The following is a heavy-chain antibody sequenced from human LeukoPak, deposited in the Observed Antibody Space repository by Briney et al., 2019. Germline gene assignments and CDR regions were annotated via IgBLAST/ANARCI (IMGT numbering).Heavy chain of an antibody. V-gene: IGHV3-23*01. J-gene: IGHJ4*02. Sequence: GGSLRLSCAASGFTFSSYGMSWVRQAPGKGLEWVSTVSESGDRTYYTDPVKGRFTISRDNSKNTLYLQMNSLRAEDTAVYYCAKDGGGITMIVVVINFDYWGQGTLVTVSS. CDR1: GFTFSSYG. CDR2: VSESGDRT. CDR3: AKDGGGITMIVVVINFDY. D-gene: IGHD3-22*01.